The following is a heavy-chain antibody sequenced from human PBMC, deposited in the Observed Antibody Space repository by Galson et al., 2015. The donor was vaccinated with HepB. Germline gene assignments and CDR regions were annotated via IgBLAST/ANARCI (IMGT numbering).Heavy chain of an antibody. CDR1: GGSISSSSYY. Sequence: SETLSLTCTVSGGSISSSSYYWGWIRQPPGKGLEWIGSIYYSGSTYYNPSLKSRVTISVDTSKNQFSLKLSSVTAADTAVYYCAREVAVVVPAAINSYMDVWGKGTTVTVSS. D-gene: IGHD2-2*02. CDR3: AREVAVVVPAAINSYMDV. CDR2: IYYSGST. J-gene: IGHJ6*03. V-gene: IGHV4-39*07.